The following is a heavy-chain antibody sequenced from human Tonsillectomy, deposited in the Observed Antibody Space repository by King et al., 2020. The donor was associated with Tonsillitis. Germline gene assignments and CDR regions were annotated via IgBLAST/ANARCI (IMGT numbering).Heavy chain of an antibody. J-gene: IGHJ4*02. CDR1: GGSISSYY. CDR2: IYYSGST. CDR3: ARTTFTTKGYFDY. V-gene: IGHV4-59*01. Sequence: VQLQESGPGLVKPSETLSLTCTVSGGSISSYYWSWIRQPPGKGLEWIGYIYYSGSTNYNPSLKSRVTISVDTSKNQFSLKLSSVTAADTAVYYCARTTFTTKGYFDYWGQGTLVTVSS. D-gene: IGHD3-3*01.